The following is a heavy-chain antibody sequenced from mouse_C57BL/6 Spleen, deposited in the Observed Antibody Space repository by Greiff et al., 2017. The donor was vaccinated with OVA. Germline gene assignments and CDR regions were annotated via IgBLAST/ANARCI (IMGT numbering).Heavy chain of an antibody. CDR1: GYTFTSYW. CDR3: ASEGYYGSSSNFDD. V-gene: IGHV1-59*01. J-gene: IGHJ2*01. D-gene: IGHD1-1*01. CDR2: IDPSDSYT. Sequence: QVQLQQPGAELVRPGTSVKLSCKASGYTFTSYWMHWVKQRPGQGLEWIGVIDPSDSYTNYNQKFKGKATLTVDTSSSTAYMQLSSLTSEDSAVYYCASEGYYGSSSNFDDWGQGTTLTVAS.